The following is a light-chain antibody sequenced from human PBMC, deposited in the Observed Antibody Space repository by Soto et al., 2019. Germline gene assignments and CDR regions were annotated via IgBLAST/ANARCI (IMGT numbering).Light chain of an antibody. CDR2: AAS. J-gene: IGKJ1*01. CDR3: QQYYSYPRT. CDR1: QGISSY. Sequence: AIRMTQSPSSFSASTGDRVTITCRASQGISSYLAWYQQKPGKAPKLLTYAASTLQSGVPARFSGSGSGTECTLTISCMQSEDFATYYCQQYYSYPRTFGQGTKVEIK. V-gene: IGKV1-8*01.